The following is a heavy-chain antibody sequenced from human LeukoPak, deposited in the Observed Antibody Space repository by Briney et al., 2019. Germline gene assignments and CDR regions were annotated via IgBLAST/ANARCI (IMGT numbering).Heavy chain of an antibody. J-gene: IGHJ4*02. CDR1: GGSISSGSYY. CDR3: ARHGRMYLRYFDWSTYYFDY. V-gene: IGHV4-61*02. CDR2: IYTSGST. Sequence: SETLSLTCTVSGGSISSGSYYWSWIRQPAGKGLEWIGRIYTSGSTNYNPSLKSRVTISVDTSKNQFSLKLSSVTAADTAVYYCARHGRMYLRYFDWSTYYFDYWGQGTLVTVSS. D-gene: IGHD3-9*01.